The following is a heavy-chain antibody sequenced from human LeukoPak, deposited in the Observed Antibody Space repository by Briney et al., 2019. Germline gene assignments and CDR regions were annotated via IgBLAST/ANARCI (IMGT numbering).Heavy chain of an antibody. J-gene: IGHJ4*02. D-gene: IGHD3-3*01. Sequence: SETLSLTCAVYGGSFSGYYWSWIRHPPGKGLEWSGYIYYSGSTNYNPTLKSRVTISVDTSKNQFSLKLSSVTAADTAVYYCARAGYDFWSGFPSYFDYWGQGTLVTVSS. CDR1: GGSFSGYY. V-gene: IGHV4-59*01. CDR3: ARAGYDFWSGFPSYFDY. CDR2: IYYSGST.